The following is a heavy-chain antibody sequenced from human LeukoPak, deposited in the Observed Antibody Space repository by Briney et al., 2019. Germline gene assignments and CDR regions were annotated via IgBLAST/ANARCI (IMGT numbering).Heavy chain of an antibody. D-gene: IGHD6-19*01. CDR3: ARGGGTLQAVAATGFDY. CDR1: GYTFTSYG. CDR2: ISAYNGNT. J-gene: IGHJ4*02. V-gene: IGHV1-18*01. Sequence: ASVKVSCKASGYTFTSYGISWVRQAPGQGLEWMGWISAYNGNTNYAQKLQGRVTMTTDTSTSTAYMELSSLRSEDTAVYYCARGGGTLQAVAATGFDYWGQGTLVTVSS.